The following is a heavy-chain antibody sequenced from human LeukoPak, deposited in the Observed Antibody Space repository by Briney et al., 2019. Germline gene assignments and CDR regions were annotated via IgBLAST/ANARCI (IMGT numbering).Heavy chain of an antibody. J-gene: IGHJ4*02. CDR3: AKDHPDWGSSFDY. D-gene: IGHD7-27*01. V-gene: IGHV3-23*01. Sequence: GGTLRLSCAASGYTLSNYIMNWVRQAPGKGVERVSASSGSGDSTYYADPVKGRFTISRDNPKNTLYLQMNSLRAEDTAVYYCAKDHPDWGSSFDYWGQGTLVTVSS. CDR1: GYTLSNYI. CDR2: SSGSGDST.